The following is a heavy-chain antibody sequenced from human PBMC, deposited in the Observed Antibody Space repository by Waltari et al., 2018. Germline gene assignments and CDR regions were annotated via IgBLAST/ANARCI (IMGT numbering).Heavy chain of an antibody. D-gene: IGHD6-13*01. J-gene: IGHJ3*02. V-gene: IGHV1-69*01. CDR3: ARGVAGIGPQKYDAFDI. CDR1: GGTFSSYA. Sequence: QVQLVQSGAEVKKPGSSVKVCCKASGGTFSSYAIRWVRQAPGQGLEWRGGFLPIFGTANYAQKFQGRVTITADESTSTAYMELSSLRSEDTAVYYCARGVAGIGPQKYDAFDIWGQGTMVTVSS. CDR2: FLPIFGTA.